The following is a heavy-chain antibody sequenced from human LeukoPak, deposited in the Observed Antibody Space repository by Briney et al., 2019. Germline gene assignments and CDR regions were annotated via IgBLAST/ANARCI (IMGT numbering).Heavy chain of an antibody. J-gene: IGHJ4*02. CDR3: TTRRQDGW. V-gene: IGHV3-15*01. CDR2: IKSKIDGGTI. D-gene: IGHD2-15*01. CDR1: GFTFSDAW. Sequence: PGGSLRLSCVASGFTFSDAWMSWVRQAPGKGLEWVGRIKSKIDGGTIDYAASVNGRFTISRDDSRNTLYLQMNSLKTEDTAVYYCTTRRQDGWWGQGTLVTVSS.